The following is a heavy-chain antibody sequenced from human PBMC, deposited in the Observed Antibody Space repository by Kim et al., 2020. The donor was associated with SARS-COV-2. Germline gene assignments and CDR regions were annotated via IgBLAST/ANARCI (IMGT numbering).Heavy chain of an antibody. D-gene: IGHD3-10*01. J-gene: IGHJ4*02. Sequence: SVKVSCKASGGTFSSYAISWVRQAPGQGLEWMGGIIPIFGTANYAQKFQGRVTITADESTSTAYMELSSLRSEDTAVYYCAASVAARSSGSYYGDFDYWGQGTLVTVSS. V-gene: IGHV1-69*13. CDR2: IIPIFGTA. CDR1: GGTFSSYA. CDR3: AASVAARSSGSYYGDFDY.